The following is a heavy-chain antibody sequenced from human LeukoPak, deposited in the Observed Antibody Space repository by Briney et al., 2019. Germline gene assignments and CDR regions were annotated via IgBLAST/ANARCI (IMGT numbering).Heavy chain of an antibody. CDR3: TRYNNDHFDY. CDR1: GFTFSSYG. CDR2: IAYDGSRA. Sequence: PGRSLRLSCAASGFTFSSYGMHWFRQTPGKGLEWVAVIAYDGSRAFYADSVKGRFTISRDNSKNTMSVQMDDLRAEDTAVYYCTRYNNDHFDYRGQGALVTVSS. J-gene: IGHJ4*02. V-gene: IGHV3-33*01. D-gene: IGHD1-14*01.